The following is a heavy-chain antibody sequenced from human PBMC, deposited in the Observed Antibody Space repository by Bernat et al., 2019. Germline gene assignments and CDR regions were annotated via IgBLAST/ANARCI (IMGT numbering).Heavy chain of an antibody. CDR1: GFTFSSYS. CDR3: ARDTCSGGSCYWVMDTTSPYYMDV. D-gene: IGHD2-15*01. Sequence: EVQLVESGGGLVKPGGSLRLSCAASGFTFSSYSMNWVRQAPGKGLEWVSYISSSSSYIYYADSVKGRFTISRDNAKNSLYLQMNSLRAEDTAVYYCARDTCSGGSCYWVMDTTSPYYMDVWGKGTTVTVSS. J-gene: IGHJ6*03. CDR2: ISSSSSYI. V-gene: IGHV3-21*05.